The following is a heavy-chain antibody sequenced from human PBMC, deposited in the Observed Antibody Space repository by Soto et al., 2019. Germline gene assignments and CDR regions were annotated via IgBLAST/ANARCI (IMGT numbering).Heavy chain of an antibody. CDR3: AKGRQQLAAFDY. Sequence: PWGSLRLSCAASGFTFSRYAMSWVRQAPGKGLEWVSAISGSGGSTYYADSVKGRFTISRDNSKNTPYLQMNSLRAEDTAVYYCAKGRQQLAAFDYWGQGTLVTVSS. CDR2: ISGSGGST. CDR1: GFTFSRYA. D-gene: IGHD6-13*01. V-gene: IGHV3-23*01. J-gene: IGHJ4*02.